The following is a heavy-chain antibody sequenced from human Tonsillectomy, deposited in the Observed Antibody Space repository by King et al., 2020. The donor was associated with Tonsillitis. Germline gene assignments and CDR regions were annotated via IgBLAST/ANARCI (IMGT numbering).Heavy chain of an antibody. CDR3: AKELHDYGDKSLFDY. D-gene: IGHD4-23*01. V-gene: IGHV3-30*18. Sequence: QLVQSGGGVVQPRRSLRLSCAASGFTFSSYGMHWVRQAPGKGLEWVAVISYDGSNKYYADSVKGRFTISRDNSKNTLYLQMNSLRAEDTAVYYCAKELHDYGDKSLFDYWGQGTLVTVSS. CDR2: ISYDGSNK. CDR1: GFTFSSYG. J-gene: IGHJ4*02.